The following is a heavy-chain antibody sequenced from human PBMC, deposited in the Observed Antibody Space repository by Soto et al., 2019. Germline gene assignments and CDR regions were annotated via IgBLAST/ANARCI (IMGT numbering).Heavy chain of an antibody. Sequence: GGSLRLSCAASGFTFSSYGMHWVRQAPGKGLEWVAVISYDGSNKYYADSVKGRFTISRDNSKNTLYLQMNSLRAEDTAVYYCAKSVSLRDYYYGMDVWGQGTTVTVS. V-gene: IGHV3-30*18. D-gene: IGHD3-16*02. J-gene: IGHJ6*02. CDR2: ISYDGSNK. CDR1: GFTFSSYG. CDR3: AKSVSLRDYYYGMDV.